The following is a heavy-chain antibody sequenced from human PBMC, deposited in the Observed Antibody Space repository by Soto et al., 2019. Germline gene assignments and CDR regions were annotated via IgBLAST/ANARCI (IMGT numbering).Heavy chain of an antibody. J-gene: IGHJ6*02. CDR1: GGTFSSYA. D-gene: IGHD5-12*01. CDR3: AMAIVATIKPRLLYYYYGMDV. Sequence: QVQLVQSGAEVKKPGSSVKVSCKASGGTFSSYAISWVRQAPGQVLEWMGGIIPIFGTANYAQKFQGRVTITAEESKSTAYMELSSLRSEDTAVYYCAMAIVATIKPRLLYYYYGMDVWGQGTTVTVSS. CDR2: IIPIFGTA. V-gene: IGHV1-69*01.